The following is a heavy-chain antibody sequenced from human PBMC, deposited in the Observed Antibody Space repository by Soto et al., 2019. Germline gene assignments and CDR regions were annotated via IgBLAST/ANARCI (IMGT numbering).Heavy chain of an antibody. CDR1: GGSISSGDYY. D-gene: IGHD2-21*02. V-gene: IGHV4-30-4*01. J-gene: IGHJ5*02. Sequence: QVQLQESGPGLVKPLQTLSLTCTVSGGSISSGDYYWNWIRQPPGKGLEWMGYIYDNGSTYYNPSLKSPVTISVDTSKTPFSLKLNSVTAADTAVYYCARGGDCSGGDCYTWFDPWGRGALVTVSS. CDR3: ARGGDCSGGDCYTWFDP. CDR2: IYDNGST.